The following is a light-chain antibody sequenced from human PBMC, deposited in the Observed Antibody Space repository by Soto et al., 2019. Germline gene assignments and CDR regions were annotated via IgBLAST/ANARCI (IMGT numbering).Light chain of an antibody. CDR1: QSVSSSY. V-gene: IGKV3-20*01. CDR3: QQYGSSPRT. J-gene: IGKJ1*01. CDR2: GAS. Sequence: EMVFTQSPGTLSLSPGERAALSCRASQSVSSSYLAWYQLKPGQAPRLLIYGASSRATGIPDRFSGSGSGTDVTLTISRLDPEDFAVYFCQQYGSSPRTFGQGTMVDI.